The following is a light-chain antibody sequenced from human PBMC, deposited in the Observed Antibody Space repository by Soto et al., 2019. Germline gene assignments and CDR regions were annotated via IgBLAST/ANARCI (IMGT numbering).Light chain of an antibody. CDR1: QSLTSGY. V-gene: IGKV3-20*01. Sequence: EVGLTQSPGTLSLSPGERATLSCRASQSLTSGYLAWYQQHPGQAPRVLIYRASSRAPGLPDRFSGSGSGTDFTLTISRLEPEDFAVYYCHYGASPTSGQGTKV. CDR3: HYGASPT. CDR2: RAS. J-gene: IGKJ1*01.